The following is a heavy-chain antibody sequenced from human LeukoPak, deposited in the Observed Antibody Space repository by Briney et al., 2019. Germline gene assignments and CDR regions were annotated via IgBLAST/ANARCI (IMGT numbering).Heavy chain of an antibody. V-gene: IGHV1-8*01. CDR1: GYTFTSYD. J-gene: IGHJ5*02. CDR3: ARVRIAARRGLSWFDP. CDR2: MNPNSGNT. Sequence: ASVKVSCKASGYTFTSYDINWVRQATGQGLEWMGWMNPNSGNTGYAQKFQGRVTMTRNTSISTAYMELSSLRSEDTAVYYCARVRIAARRGLSWFDPWGQGTLVTVSS. D-gene: IGHD6-6*01.